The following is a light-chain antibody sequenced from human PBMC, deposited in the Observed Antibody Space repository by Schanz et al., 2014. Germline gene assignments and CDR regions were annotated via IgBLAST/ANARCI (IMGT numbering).Light chain of an antibody. J-gene: IGLJ2*01. V-gene: IGLV2-23*02. CDR2: EVS. CDR3: CSYAGSSTLL. CDR1: SSDVGSYNL. Sequence: QSALTQPASVSGSPGQSITISCTGTSSDVGSYNLVSWYQQHPGKAPKLMIYEVSQWPSGVSDRFSGSKSGNTASLTISGLQAEDEADYDCCSYAGSSTLLFGGGTKLTVL.